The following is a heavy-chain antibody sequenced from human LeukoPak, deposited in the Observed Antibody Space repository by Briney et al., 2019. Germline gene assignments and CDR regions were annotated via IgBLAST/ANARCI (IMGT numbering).Heavy chain of an antibody. Sequence: ASVKVSCKASGYTFTDYYMHWVRQAPGQGLEWMGWINPYNGNTKYGQKFQGRVTMTTDTSTSTGYMELRSLRADDTAVYYCATDKRDFYDSGRLGFDPWGQGTLVTVSS. CDR2: INPYNGNT. CDR1: GYTFTDYY. CDR3: ATDKRDFYDSGRLGFDP. J-gene: IGHJ5*02. V-gene: IGHV1-18*04. D-gene: IGHD3-10*01.